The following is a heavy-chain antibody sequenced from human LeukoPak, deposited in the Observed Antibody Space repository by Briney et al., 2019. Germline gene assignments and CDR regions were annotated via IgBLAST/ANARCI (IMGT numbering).Heavy chain of an antibody. J-gene: IGHJ4*02. V-gene: IGHV3-23*01. D-gene: IGHD5-18*01. CDR2: ISGSAHKI. Sequence: GGSLRLSCVASGITFSNYAVSWVRQAPEKGVDWVSVISGSAHKIRYADSVKGRFTISRDNSENIVYLQMNNLRAEDTAVYYCAGRVTGYSSGYVYWGQGTLVTVSS. CDR1: GITFSNYA. CDR3: AGRVTGYSSGYVY.